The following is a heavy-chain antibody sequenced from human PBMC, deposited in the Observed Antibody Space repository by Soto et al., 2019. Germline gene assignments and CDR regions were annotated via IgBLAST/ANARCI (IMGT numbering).Heavy chain of an antibody. CDR1: GFTFNAYA. V-gene: IGHV3-23*01. Sequence: DVQLLESGGGLVQPGGSLRLSCAASGFTFNAYAMTWVRQAPGKGLEWVSAIGGSGGNRYYAGSVRGRFTISRDNSKDKVDLQMNSLSVEDTAVYYCARVASDYINSVDHWGQGILVSVSS. CDR3: ARVASDYINSVDH. J-gene: IGHJ4*02. CDR2: IGGSGGNR. D-gene: IGHD4-4*01.